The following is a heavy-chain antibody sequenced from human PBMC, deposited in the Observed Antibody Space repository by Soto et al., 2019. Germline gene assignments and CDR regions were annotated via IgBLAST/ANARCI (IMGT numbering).Heavy chain of an antibody. CDR1: GFTFSSYA. CDR3: ARVYGDSSSWHLSATMDV. Sequence: QVQLVESGGGVVQPGRSLRLSCAASGFTFSSYAMHWVRQAPGKGLEWVAVISYDGSNKYYADSVKGRFTISRDNSKNTLYLQMNSLRAEDTAVYYCARVYGDSSSWHLSATMDVWGQGTTVTVSS. V-gene: IGHV3-30-3*01. CDR2: ISYDGSNK. D-gene: IGHD6-13*01. J-gene: IGHJ6*02.